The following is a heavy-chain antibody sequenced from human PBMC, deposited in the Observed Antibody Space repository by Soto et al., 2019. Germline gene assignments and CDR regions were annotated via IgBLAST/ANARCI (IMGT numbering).Heavy chain of an antibody. V-gene: IGHV3-30-3*01. CDR1: GFTFSSYA. J-gene: IGHJ5*02. CDR3: ARESSSCWYDWFDP. Sequence: QVQMVESGGGVVQPGRSLRLSCAASGFTFSSYAMHWVRQAPGKGLEWVAVISYDGSNKYYADSVKGRFTISRDNSKNTLYLQMNSLRAEDTAVYYCARESSSCWYDWFDPWGQGTLVTVSS. CDR2: ISYDGSNK. D-gene: IGHD6-19*01.